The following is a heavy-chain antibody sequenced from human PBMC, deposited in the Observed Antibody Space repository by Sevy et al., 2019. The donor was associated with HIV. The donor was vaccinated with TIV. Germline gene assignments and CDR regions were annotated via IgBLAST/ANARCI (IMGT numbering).Heavy chain of an antibody. D-gene: IGHD3-10*01. CDR1: GFTFDDYA. CDR2: ISWNSGSI. CDR3: AKGSMVRGVIITDDAFDI. V-gene: IGHV3-9*01. Sequence: GGSLRLSCAASGFTFDDYAMHWVRQAPGKGLEWVSGISWNSGSIGYADSVKGRFTISRDNAKNSLYLQMKSLRAEDTALYYCAKGSMVRGVIITDDAFDIWGQGTMVTVSS. J-gene: IGHJ3*02.